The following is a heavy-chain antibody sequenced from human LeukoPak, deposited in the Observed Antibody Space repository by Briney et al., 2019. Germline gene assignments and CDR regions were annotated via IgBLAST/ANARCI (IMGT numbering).Heavy chain of an antibody. V-gene: IGHV3-23*01. D-gene: IGHD2-15*01. CDR3: AKQLGYCSDGSCYFPY. Sequence: GGSLRLSCAASGFTFSSYAMSWVRQVPGKGLEWVSAISNNGGYTYYADSVQGRFTISRDNSKSTLCLQMNSLRAEDTAVYYCAKQLGYCSDGSCYFPYWGQGTLVTVSS. CDR2: ISNNGGYT. J-gene: IGHJ4*02. CDR1: GFTFSSYA.